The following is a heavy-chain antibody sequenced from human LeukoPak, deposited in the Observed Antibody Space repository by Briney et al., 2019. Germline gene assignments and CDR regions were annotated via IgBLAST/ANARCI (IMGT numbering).Heavy chain of an antibody. J-gene: IGHJ6*02. D-gene: IGHD2-2*01. CDR2: ISGSGANT. CDR3: AKEEGAYILRYQYGMDV. Sequence: PGGSLRLSCVASGFTFSSFAMNWVRQAPGKGLEWVSGISGSGANTYYADSVKGRFTISRDNSKATLYLQMNNLRVEDTAVYYCAKEEGAYILRYQYGMDVWGQGTTVTVSS. CDR1: GFTFSSFA. V-gene: IGHV3-23*01.